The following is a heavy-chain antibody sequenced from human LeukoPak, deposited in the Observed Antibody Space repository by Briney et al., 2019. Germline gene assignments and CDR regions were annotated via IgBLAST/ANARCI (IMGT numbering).Heavy chain of an antibody. CDR2: ISGSGGST. J-gene: IGHJ5*02. V-gene: IGHV3-23*01. D-gene: IGHD2-2*01. CDR3: AKKAHGYCSSTSCRSPFDP. CDR1: GFTFSSYA. Sequence: GGSLRLSCAASGFTFSSYAMHWVRQAPGKGLEWVSAISGSGGSTYYADSVKGRFTISRDNSKNTLYLQMNSLRAEDTAVYYCAKKAHGYCSSTSCRSPFDPWGQGTLVTVSS.